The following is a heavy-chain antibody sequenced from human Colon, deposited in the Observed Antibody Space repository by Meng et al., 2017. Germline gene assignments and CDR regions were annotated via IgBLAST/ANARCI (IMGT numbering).Heavy chain of an antibody. CDR1: GGSVSSGSYY. CDR2: IYYSGST. V-gene: IGHV4-61*01. D-gene: IGHD2-21*02. Sequence: ETLSLTCTVSGGSVSSGSYYWSWIRQPPGKGLEWIGYIYYSGSTNYNPSLKSRVTISVDTSKNQFSLKLSSVTAADTAVYYCASVEVVTDYYYYYGMDVWGQGTTVTVSS. CDR3: ASVEVVTDYYYYYGMDV. J-gene: IGHJ6*02.